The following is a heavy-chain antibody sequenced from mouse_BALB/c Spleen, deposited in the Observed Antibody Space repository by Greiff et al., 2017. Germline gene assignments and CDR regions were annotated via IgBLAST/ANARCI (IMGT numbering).Heavy chain of an antibody. CDR2: ISDGGSYT. D-gene: IGHD4-1*01. CDR3: ARDGTGTFDY. J-gene: IGHJ2*01. V-gene: IGHV5-4*02. CDR1: GFTFSDYY. Sequence: EVKLVESGGGLVKPGGSLKLSCAASGFTFSDYYMYWVRQTPEKRLEWVATISDGGSYTYYPDSVKGRFTISRDNAKNNLYLQMSSLKSEDTAMYYCARDGTGTFDYWGQGTTLTVSS.